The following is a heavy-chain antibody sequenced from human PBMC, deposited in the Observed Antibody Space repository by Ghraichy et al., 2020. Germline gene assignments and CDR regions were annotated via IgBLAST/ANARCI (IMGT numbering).Heavy chain of an antibody. Sequence: ASVKVSCKSSGYAFSNYDINWVRQASGQGLEWMGWISPSTRNTGYAHKFQGRIVVTSDTSTGTVYMELGGLTSGDTAVYFCARQAYGDYTPFDHWGQGTPVTGSS. D-gene: IGHD4-17*01. V-gene: IGHV1-8*01. CDR1: GYAFSNYD. CDR3: ARQAYGDYTPFDH. J-gene: IGHJ4*02. CDR2: ISPSTRNT.